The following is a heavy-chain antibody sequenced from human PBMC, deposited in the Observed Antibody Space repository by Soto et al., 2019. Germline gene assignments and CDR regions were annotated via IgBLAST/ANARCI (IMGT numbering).Heavy chain of an antibody. Sequence: SKTVSLTCTVTNASNHSCGYYCLWFRQHPEKGLEWIGYIYYSGSSYYNPSLKSRVTISVDTSKSQFSLNLSSVTAADTAVYYCARISEPYDVPDTRGQGTLVTVS. CDR2: IYYSGSS. D-gene: IGHD3-10*02. CDR3: ARISEPYDVPDT. CDR1: NASNHSCGYY. V-gene: IGHV4-31*03. J-gene: IGHJ4*02.